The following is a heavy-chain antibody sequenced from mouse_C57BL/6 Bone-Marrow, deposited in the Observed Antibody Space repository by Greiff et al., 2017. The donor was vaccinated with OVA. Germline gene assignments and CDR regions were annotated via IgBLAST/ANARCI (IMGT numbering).Heavy chain of an antibody. CDR3: ASESSHWYFDV. CDR1: GYSITSGYY. Sequence: EVQLQESGPGLVKPSQSLSLTCSVTGYSITSGYYWNLIRQFPGNKLEWMGYIRYDGSNNYNPTLKNRISITRDTSKNQFFLKLNSVTTEDADTYYCASESSHWYFDVWGTGTTVTVSS. D-gene: IGHD1-1*01. CDR2: IRYDGSN. V-gene: IGHV3-6*01. J-gene: IGHJ1*03.